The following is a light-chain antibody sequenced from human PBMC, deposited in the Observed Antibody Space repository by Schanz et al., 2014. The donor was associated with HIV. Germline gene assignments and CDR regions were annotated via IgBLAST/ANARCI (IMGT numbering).Light chain of an antibody. CDR1: SSDVGGYNY. Sequence: QSALTQPASVSGSPGQSITISCTGTSSDVGGYNYVSWYQQHPGKAPKLMIYDVSNRPSGVSNRFSGSKSGNTASLTVSGLQAEDEGDYYCSSYAGSSPVVFGGGTKLTVL. CDR3: SSYAGSSPVV. V-gene: IGLV2-14*01. CDR2: DVS. J-gene: IGLJ2*01.